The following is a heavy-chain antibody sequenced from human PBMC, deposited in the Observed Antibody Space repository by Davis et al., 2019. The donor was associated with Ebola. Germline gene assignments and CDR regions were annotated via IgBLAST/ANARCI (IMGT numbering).Heavy chain of an antibody. J-gene: IGHJ4*02. D-gene: IGHD3-10*01. CDR1: GGSISSYY. CDR2: IYYSGST. V-gene: IGHV4-59*12. CDR3: ARGSPRYGSGTSY. Sequence: GSLRLSCTVSGGSISSYYWSWIRQPPGKGLEWIGYIYYSGSTNYNPSLKSRVTISVDTSKNQFSLKLSSVTAADTAVYYCARGSPRYGSGTSYWGQGTLVTVSS.